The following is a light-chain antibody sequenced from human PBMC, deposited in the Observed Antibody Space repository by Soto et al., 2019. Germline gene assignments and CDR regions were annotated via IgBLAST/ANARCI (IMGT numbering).Light chain of an antibody. CDR1: QSISSW. V-gene: IGKV1-5*01. J-gene: IGKJ1*01. Sequence: DIQMTLSPSTLSASVGDRVTITCRASQSISSWLAWYQQKPGKAPKLLIYDASSLESGVPSRFSGSGSGTEFTLTISSLQPDDFATYYCQQYNSSPWTFGQGTKVEIK. CDR3: QQYNSSPWT. CDR2: DAS.